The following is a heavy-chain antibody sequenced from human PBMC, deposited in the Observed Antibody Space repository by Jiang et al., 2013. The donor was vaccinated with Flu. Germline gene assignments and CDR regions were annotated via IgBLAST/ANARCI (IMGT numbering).Heavy chain of an antibody. CDR3: ARDRGGTRDYYYYGMDV. V-gene: IGHV1-2*02. Sequence: WVRQAPGQGLEWMGWINPNSGGTNYAQKFQGRVIMTRDTSISTAYMELSGLRSDDTAVYYCARDRGGTRDYYYYGMDVWGQGTTVTVSS. CDR2: INPNSGGT. J-gene: IGHJ6*02. D-gene: IGHD3-16*01.